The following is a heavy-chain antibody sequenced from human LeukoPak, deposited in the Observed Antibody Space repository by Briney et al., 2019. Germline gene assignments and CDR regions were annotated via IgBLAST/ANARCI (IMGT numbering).Heavy chain of an antibody. D-gene: IGHD2-2*01. J-gene: IGHJ5*02. CDR2: IYYSGST. Sequence: SETLSLTCTVSGGSISSSSYYWGWLRQPPGKGLEWIGSIYYSGSTYYNPSLKSRVTISVDTSKNQFSLKLSSVTAADTAVYYFARDGCSSTSCYLAQNWFDPWGQGTLVTVSS. CDR1: GGSISSSSYY. CDR3: ARDGCSSTSCYLAQNWFDP. V-gene: IGHV4-39*07.